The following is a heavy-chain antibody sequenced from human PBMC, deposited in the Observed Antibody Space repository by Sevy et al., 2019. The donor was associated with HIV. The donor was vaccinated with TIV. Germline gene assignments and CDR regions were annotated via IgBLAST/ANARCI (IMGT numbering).Heavy chain of an antibody. Sequence: GGSLRLSCAASGFIFSSHGIHWVRQAPGKGLEWVANIKQDGSEKYYVDSVKGRFTISRDNAKNSLYLQMNSLRAEDTAVYYCARGGYSYGYVGYYYYGMDVWGQGTTVTVSS. V-gene: IGHV3-7*01. J-gene: IGHJ6*02. CDR3: ARGGYSYGYVGYYYYGMDV. CDR2: IKQDGSEK. CDR1: GFIFSSHG. D-gene: IGHD5-18*01.